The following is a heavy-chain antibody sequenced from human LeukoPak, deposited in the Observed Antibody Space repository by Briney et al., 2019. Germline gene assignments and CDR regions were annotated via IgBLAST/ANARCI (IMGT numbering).Heavy chain of an antibody. V-gene: IGHV4-34*01. CDR3: ARWCYYDSSGYPIALYYFDY. CDR2: INHSGST. Sequence: SETLSLTCAVYGGSFSGYYWSWIRQPPGKGLEWIGEINHSGSTNYNPSLKSRVTISVDTSKNQFSLKLSSVTAADTAVYYCARWCYYDSSGYPIALYYFDYWGQGTLVTVSS. J-gene: IGHJ4*02. D-gene: IGHD3-22*01. CDR1: GGSFSGYY.